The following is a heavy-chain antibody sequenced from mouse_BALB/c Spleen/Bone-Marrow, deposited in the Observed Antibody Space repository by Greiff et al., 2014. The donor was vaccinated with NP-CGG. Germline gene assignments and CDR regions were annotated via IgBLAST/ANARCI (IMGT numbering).Heavy chain of an antibody. CDR1: GYTFTAYA. D-gene: IGHD4-1*01. CDR3: ARKRLTGTSYWYFDV. J-gene: IGHJ1*01. V-gene: IGHV1-67*01. Sequence: VQLQQSGPELVRPGVSVKISCKGSGYTFTAYAMHWVKQSHAKSLEWIGVISTYYGNTNYNQKFKGKAPITVDKSSSTAYMDLARLTSEDSAIYYCARKRLTGTSYWYFDVWGAGTTVTVST. CDR2: ISTYYGNT.